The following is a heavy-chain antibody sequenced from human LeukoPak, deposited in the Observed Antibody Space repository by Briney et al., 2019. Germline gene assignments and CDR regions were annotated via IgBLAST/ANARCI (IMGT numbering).Heavy chain of an antibody. Sequence: PSETLSLTCTVSGGSISSSSYYWGWIRQPPGKGLEWIGSIYYSGSTYYNPSLKSRVTISVDTSKNQFSLKLSSVTAADTAVYYCARLKGAAAGTSWGRGTLVTVSS. V-gene: IGHV4-39*01. J-gene: IGHJ4*02. CDR2: IYYSGST. CDR1: GGSISSSSYY. CDR3: ARLKGAAAGTS. D-gene: IGHD6-13*01.